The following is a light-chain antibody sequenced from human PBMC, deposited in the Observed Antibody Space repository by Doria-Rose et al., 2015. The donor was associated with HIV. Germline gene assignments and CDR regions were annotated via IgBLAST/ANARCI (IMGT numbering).Light chain of an antibody. CDR2: EAS. Sequence: DIQVTQSPSTLSASVGDRVTITCRASQSIGSWLAWYQQKPGKAPKLLIYEASTLQSGVPSRFSGIGSGTEFTLTISSLQPDDFATYYCQQYHNYPRTFGQGTKVEIK. CDR1: QSIGSW. J-gene: IGKJ1*01. V-gene: IGKV1-5*03. CDR3: QQYHNYPRT.